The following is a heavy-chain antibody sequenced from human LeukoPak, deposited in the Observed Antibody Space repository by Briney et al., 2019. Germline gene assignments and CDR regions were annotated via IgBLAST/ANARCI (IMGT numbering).Heavy chain of an antibody. CDR3: ASSLWLQLFAGDV. V-gene: IGHV4-34*01. CDR1: GGSFSGYY. D-gene: IGHD5-24*01. CDR2: INHSGST. J-gene: IGHJ4*02. Sequence: SETLSLTCAVYGGSFSGYYWSWIRQPPGKGLEWIGEINHSGSTNYNPSLKSRVTISVDTSKNQFSLKLSSVTAADTAVYYCASSLWLQLFAGDVWGQGTLVTVSS.